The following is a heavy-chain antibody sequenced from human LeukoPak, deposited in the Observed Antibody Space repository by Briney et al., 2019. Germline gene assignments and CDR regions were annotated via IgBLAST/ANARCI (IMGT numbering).Heavy chain of an antibody. CDR2: INPNSGGT. Sequence: GASVKVFCKASGYTFTGYYMHWVRQPPGQGLEWMGRINPNSGGTKYAQKFQGRVTMTRDTSIHKAYMELSRLRSEDPAVYYCARERKYPLPPKMNYYYYMDVWGKGTTVTVSS. CDR1: GYTFTGYY. V-gene: IGHV1-2*06. D-gene: IGHD2-2*01. J-gene: IGHJ6*03. CDR3: ARERKYPLPPKMNYYYYMDV.